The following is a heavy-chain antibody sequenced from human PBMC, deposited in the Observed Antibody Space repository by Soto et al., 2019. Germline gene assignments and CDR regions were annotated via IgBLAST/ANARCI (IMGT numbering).Heavy chain of an antibody. D-gene: IGHD6-6*01. Sequence: SETLSLTCTVSGGSISSGGYYWSWIRQHPGKGLEWIGYIYYSGSTNYNPSLRSRVTISVDTSKNQFSLKLSSVTAADTAVYYCARQWYSSSSFAFDIWGQGTMVTVSS. CDR1: GGSISSGGYY. CDR2: IYYSGST. J-gene: IGHJ3*02. V-gene: IGHV4-61*08. CDR3: ARQWYSSSSFAFDI.